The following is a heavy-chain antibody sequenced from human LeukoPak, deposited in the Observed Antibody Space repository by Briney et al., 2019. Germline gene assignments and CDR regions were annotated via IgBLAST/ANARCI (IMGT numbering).Heavy chain of an antibody. CDR3: AWGAPGY. V-gene: IGHV4-34*01. CDR1: GVSLSDYP. Sequence: PSETLSLTCAVYGVSLSDYPWTWIRQPPGKGLEWLGHIKVGGGTKYNPSLNSRVTMSLDTSKNQSSLKQASVSAADTAVYYCAWGAPGYWGQGTLVTVSS. CDR2: IKVGGGT. J-gene: IGHJ4*02.